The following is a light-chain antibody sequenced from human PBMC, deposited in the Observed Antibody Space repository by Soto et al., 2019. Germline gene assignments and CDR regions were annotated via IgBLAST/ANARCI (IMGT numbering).Light chain of an antibody. J-gene: IGKJ5*01. CDR2: DAS. CDR1: QDISNY. V-gene: IGKV1-33*01. Sequence: DIQLTQSPSSLPASVGDRVTITCQASQDISNYLNWYQQKPGKAPELLINDASNLEMGVPSRFSGVGSGTDFTFTISSLQPEDIATYFCQQYDSRPITFGQGTRLEIK. CDR3: QQYDSRPIT.